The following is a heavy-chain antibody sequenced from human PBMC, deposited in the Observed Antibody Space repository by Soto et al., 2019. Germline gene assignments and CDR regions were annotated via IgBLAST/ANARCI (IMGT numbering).Heavy chain of an antibody. J-gene: IGHJ3*02. D-gene: IGHD6-19*01. CDR2: ISSSSSYI. CDR3: ASPVAGTRVDAFDI. Sequence: GGSLRLSCAASGFTFSSYSMNWVRQAPGKGLEWVSSISSSSSYIYYADSVKGRFTISRDNAKNSLYLQMNSLRAEDTAVYYCASPVAGTRVDAFDIWGQGTMVTVSS. V-gene: IGHV3-21*01. CDR1: GFTFSSYS.